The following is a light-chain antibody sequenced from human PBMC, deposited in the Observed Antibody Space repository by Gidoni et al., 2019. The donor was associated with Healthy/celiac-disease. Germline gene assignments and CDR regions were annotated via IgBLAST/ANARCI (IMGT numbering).Light chain of an antibody. CDR3: QQYYSYPWT. Sequence: AIRMTQSPSSFSASTGDRVTITCRASQGISSYLAWYQHKPGKAPKLLIYAASTLQSGVPSRCSGSGSGTDFTLTISCLQSEDFATYYCQQYYSYPWTFGQGTKVEIK. V-gene: IGKV1-8*01. CDR1: QGISSY. CDR2: AAS. J-gene: IGKJ1*01.